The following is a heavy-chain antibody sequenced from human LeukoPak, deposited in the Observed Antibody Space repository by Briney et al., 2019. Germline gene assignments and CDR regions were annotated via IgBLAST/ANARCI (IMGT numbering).Heavy chain of an antibody. D-gene: IGHD4-17*01. CDR3: ARGYTKDMTSVTHFDY. Sequence: ASVKVSCKASGYSFNSQGMNWVRQAPGQGLEWMGWINTDSGNPTYAQGFTGRFVFALDTSVSTAYLQISSLKAEDTAFYYCARGYTKDMTSVTHFDYWGQGTLVTVSS. CDR2: INTDSGNP. CDR1: GYSFNSQG. J-gene: IGHJ4*02. V-gene: IGHV7-4-1*02.